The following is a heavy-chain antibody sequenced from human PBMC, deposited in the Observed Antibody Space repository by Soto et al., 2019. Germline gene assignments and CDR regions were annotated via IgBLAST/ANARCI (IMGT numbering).Heavy chain of an antibody. CDR3: ARDKITGLFDE. CDR1: GGSISSSSYY. Sequence: SETLSLTCTVSGGSISSSSYYWGWIRQPPGKGLEWIGSIYYSGSTYYNPSLKSRVTISVDTSKNQFSLKLTSVTAADTAVYYCARDKITGLFDEWGQGTLVTVS. V-gene: IGHV4-39*02. D-gene: IGHD2-8*02. J-gene: IGHJ4*02. CDR2: IYYSGST.